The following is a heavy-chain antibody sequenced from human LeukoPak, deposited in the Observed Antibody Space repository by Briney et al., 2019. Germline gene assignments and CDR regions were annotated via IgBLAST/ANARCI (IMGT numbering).Heavy chain of an antibody. D-gene: IGHD1-26*01. CDR2: ISYDESNK. V-gene: IGHV3-30*18. CDR3: AKDRMGATWGHDAFDI. CDR1: GFTFSSYA. J-gene: IGHJ3*02. Sequence: AGGSLRLSCAASGFTFSSYAMHWVRQAPGKGLEWVAVISYDESNKYYADSVEGRFTISRDNSKNTLYLQLNSLRVEDTAVYYCAKDRMGATWGHDAFDIWGQGTMVTVSS.